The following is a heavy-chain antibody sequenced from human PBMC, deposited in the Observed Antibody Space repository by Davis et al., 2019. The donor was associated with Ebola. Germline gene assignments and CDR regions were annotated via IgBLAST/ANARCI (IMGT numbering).Heavy chain of an antibody. V-gene: IGHV3-11*01. CDR2: ISSSGSTI. J-gene: IGHJ4*02. CDR1: GFTFSDYY. Sequence: PGGSLRLSCAASGFTFSDYYMSWIRQAPGKGLEWVSYISSSGSTIYYADSVKGRFTISRDNAKNSLYLQMNSLRAEDTAVYYCARDHLDTAMVTTVFDYWGQGTLVTVSS. CDR3: ARDHLDTAMVTTVFDY. D-gene: IGHD5-18*01.